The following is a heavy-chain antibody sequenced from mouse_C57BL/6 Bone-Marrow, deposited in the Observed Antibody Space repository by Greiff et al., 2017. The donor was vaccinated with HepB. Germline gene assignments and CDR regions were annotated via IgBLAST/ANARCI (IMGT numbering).Heavy chain of an antibody. Sequence: VQLKQSGPGLVKPSQSLSLTCSVTGYSITSGYYWNWIRQFPGNKLEWMGYISYDGSNNYNPSLKNRISITRDTSKNQFFLKLNSVTTEDTATYYCARGIYYGYDGGDFDYWGQGTTLTVSS. V-gene: IGHV3-6*01. CDR1: GYSITSGYY. J-gene: IGHJ2*01. CDR2: ISYDGSN. D-gene: IGHD2-2*01. CDR3: ARGIYYGYDGGDFDY.